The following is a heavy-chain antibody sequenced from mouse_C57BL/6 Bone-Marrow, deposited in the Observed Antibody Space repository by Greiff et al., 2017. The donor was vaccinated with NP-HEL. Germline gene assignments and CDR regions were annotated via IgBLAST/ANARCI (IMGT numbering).Heavy chain of an antibody. V-gene: IGHV5-4*01. CDR2: ISDGGSYT. CDR3: ARDLGYGSSKFAY. J-gene: IGHJ3*01. Sequence: EVQLVESGGGLVKPGGSLKLSCAASGFTFSSYAMSWVRQTPEKRLEWVATISDGGSYTYYPDNVKGRFTISRDNAKNNLYLQMSHLKSEDTAMYYCARDLGYGSSKFAYWGQGTLVTVSA. CDR1: GFTFSSYA. D-gene: IGHD1-1*01.